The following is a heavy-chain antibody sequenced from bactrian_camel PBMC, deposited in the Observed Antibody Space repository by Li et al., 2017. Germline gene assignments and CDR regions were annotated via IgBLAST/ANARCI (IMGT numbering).Heavy chain of an antibody. CDR3: AADRTLNLCAGTWYRYLANWRPEMFGY. Sequence: HVQLVESGGGSVQAGGSLRLSCQASGYPLSRHCMAWFRQAPGKEREGVARRDKDGSKTYVDSVKGRFTISTGSAKNTLYLQMNSLKPEDSAMYYCAADRTLNLCAGTWYRYLANWRPEMFGYWGQGTQVTVS. CDR1: GYPLSRHC. CDR2: RDKDGSKT. V-gene: IGHV3S6*01. J-gene: IGHJ6*01. D-gene: IGHD6*01.